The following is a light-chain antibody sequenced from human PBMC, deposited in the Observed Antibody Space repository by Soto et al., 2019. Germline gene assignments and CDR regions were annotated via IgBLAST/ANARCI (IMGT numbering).Light chain of an antibody. CDR2: HVT. Sequence: QSALTQPASVSGSLGQSITISCSGTSSDVGAYNYVSWYQQYPGKAPKLMIYHVTDRPSGVSNRLSGSKSGNTASLTISGLQAEYEADYYCCSYTTSNTFVFGTGTKLTVL. V-gene: IGLV2-14*01. J-gene: IGLJ1*01. CDR3: CSYTTSNTFV. CDR1: SSDVGAYNY.